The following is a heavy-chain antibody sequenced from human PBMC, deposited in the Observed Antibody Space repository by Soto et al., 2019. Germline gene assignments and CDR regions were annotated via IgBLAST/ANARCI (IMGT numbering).Heavy chain of an antibody. CDR1: GYTFTSYY. CDR3: ARDWLLEWLFPAGSYYYYGMDV. V-gene: IGHV1-46*01. D-gene: IGHD3-3*01. CDR2: INPSGGST. Sequence: ASVKVSCKASGYTFTSYYMHWVRQAPGQGLEWMGIINPSGGSTSYAQKFQGRVTMTRDTSTSTVYMELSSLRSEDTAVYYCARDWLLEWLFPAGSYYYYGMDVWGQGTTVTVS. J-gene: IGHJ6*02.